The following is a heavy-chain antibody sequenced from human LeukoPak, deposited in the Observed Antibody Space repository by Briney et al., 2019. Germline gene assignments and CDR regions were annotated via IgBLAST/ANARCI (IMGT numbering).Heavy chain of an antibody. D-gene: IGHD2-2*01. CDR1: GGTFSSYA. Sequence: VASVKVSCKASGGTFSSYAISWVRQAPGQGLEWMGRIIPILGIANYAQKFQGRVTITADKSTSTAYMELSSLRSEDTAVYYCARGRIVPAAAAYYYYYGMDVWGQGTTATVSS. J-gene: IGHJ6*02. V-gene: IGHV1-69*04. CDR2: IIPILGIA. CDR3: ARGRIVPAAAAYYYYYGMDV.